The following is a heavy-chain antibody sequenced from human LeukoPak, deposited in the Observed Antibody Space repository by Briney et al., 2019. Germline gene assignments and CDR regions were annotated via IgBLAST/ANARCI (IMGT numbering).Heavy chain of an antibody. CDR1: GFTFSDYY. D-gene: IGHD5-12*01. J-gene: IGHJ4*02. V-gene: IGHV3-11*01. CDR2: ITSSGDDI. CDR3: ASDIVATSGDF. Sequence: GGSLRLSCAASGFTFSDYYMSWIRQAPGKGLEWVAYITSSGDDIYYADSEKGRFTISRDNAKNALFLRMSSLRVEDTATYYCASDIVATSGDFWGQGTLVSVSS.